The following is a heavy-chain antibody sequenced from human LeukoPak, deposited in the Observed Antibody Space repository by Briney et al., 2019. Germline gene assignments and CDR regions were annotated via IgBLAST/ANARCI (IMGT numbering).Heavy chain of an antibody. Sequence: ASVKVSCKASGYTFTSYAMNWVRQAPGQGLEWMGWINTNTGNPTYAQGFTGRFVFSLDTSVSTAYLQISSLKAEDTAVYYCAREFLFGEATELNVFDYWGQGTLVTVSS. V-gene: IGHV7-4-1*02. J-gene: IGHJ4*02. CDR1: GYTFTSYA. CDR3: AREFLFGEATELNVFDY. CDR2: INTNTGNP. D-gene: IGHD5-12*01.